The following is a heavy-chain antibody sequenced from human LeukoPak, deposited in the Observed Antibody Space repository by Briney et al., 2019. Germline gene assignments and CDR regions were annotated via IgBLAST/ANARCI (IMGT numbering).Heavy chain of an antibody. CDR1: GDSISSGNYY. J-gene: IGHJ4*02. V-gene: IGHV4-61*02. CDR3: ARLAHYFDY. CDR2: IYTSGST. Sequence: TSETLSLTCTVSGDSISSGNYYWSWIRQPAGKGLEWIGRIYTSGSTNYNPSLKSRVTISVDTSKNQFSLKLSSVTAADTAVYYCARLAHYFDYWGQGTLVTVSS.